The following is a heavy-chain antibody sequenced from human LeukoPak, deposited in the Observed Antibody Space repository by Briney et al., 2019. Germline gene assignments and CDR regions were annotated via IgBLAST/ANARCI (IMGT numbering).Heavy chain of an antibody. Sequence: ASVKVSCKASGYTFTGYYMHWVRQAPGQGLEWMGWINPNSGGTNYAQKFQGRVTMTRDTSISTAYMELSRLRSDDTAVYYCARVRYSSSWYGEYYYYYYTDVWGKGTTVTVSS. J-gene: IGHJ6*03. CDR1: GYTFTGYY. D-gene: IGHD6-13*01. CDR2: INPNSGGT. V-gene: IGHV1-2*02. CDR3: ARVRYSSSWYGEYYYYYYTDV.